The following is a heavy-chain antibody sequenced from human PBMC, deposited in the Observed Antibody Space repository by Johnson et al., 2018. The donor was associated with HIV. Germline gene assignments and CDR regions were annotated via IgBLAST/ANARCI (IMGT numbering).Heavy chain of an antibody. CDR2: FGSAGDT. V-gene: IGHV3-13*01. J-gene: IGHJ3*02. CDR1: RFTFSNYD. D-gene: IGHD5-24*01. CDR3: AISWGRWLQWDDAFDI. Sequence: VQLVESGGGLVQPGGSLRLSCAASRFTFSNYDMYWVRQVTGKGLEWVSSFGSAGDTNYPGSVKGRFTISRDNSKNTLYLQMNSLRAEDTAVYYCAISWGRWLQWDDAFDIWGQGTMVTVSS.